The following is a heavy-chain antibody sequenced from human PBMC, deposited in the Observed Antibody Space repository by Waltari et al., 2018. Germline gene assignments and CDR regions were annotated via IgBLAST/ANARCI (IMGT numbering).Heavy chain of an antibody. CDR3: AKDQGYAGKDGDLRH. CDR2: ISGAGENS. Sequence: EVQLVESGGGLVQPGGSLKLSCGVSGFRFSKYAVSWVGQAPGKGLEWVSVISGAGENSYYADSVKGRFTISRDNSKNILFLQMNSLRAEDTAVYYCAKDQGYAGKDGDLRHWGQGSLVSVSS. D-gene: IGHD2-2*01. V-gene: IGHV3-23*04. J-gene: IGHJ1*01. CDR1: GFRFSKYA.